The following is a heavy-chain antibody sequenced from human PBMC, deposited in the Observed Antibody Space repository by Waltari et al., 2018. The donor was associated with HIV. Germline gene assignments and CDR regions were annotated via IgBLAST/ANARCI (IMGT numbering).Heavy chain of an antibody. V-gene: IGHV3-53*01. J-gene: IGHJ4*02. CDR2: VYLGGST. Sequence: VQLVESGGGLIQPGGSLTLSCPASGFSVSDNYMRWVRQAPGKRPEWVSVVYLGGSTDYADSVRGRFTTSRDESKNMLYLQMNSLRAEDTAVYYCARALTRGLWDSWGQGTLVSVSS. CDR1: GFSVSDNY. CDR3: ARALTRGLWDS. D-gene: IGHD2-2*01.